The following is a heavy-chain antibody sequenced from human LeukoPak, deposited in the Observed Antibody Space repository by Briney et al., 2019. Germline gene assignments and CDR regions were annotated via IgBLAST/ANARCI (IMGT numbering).Heavy chain of an antibody. J-gene: IGHJ4*02. D-gene: IGHD2/OR15-2a*01. Sequence: SGGSLRLSCETSGFIFSNAWMNWVRQAPGKGLEWVGRIKSKYDGGTTDYAAPVKGRFTISRDDSKNEVSLQMNSLKSEDTAVYYCNTGGYFFDYWGRGTLVSVSS. V-gene: IGHV3-15*07. CDR3: NTGGYFFDY. CDR2: IKSKYDGGTT. CDR1: GFIFSNAW.